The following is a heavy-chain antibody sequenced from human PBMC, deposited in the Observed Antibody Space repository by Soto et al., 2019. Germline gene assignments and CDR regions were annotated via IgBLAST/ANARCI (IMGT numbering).Heavy chain of an antibody. D-gene: IGHD1-7*01. Sequence: GGSLRISCAASGFTFSSYSMTWVRQAPGKGLEWVAHITSSGGTTYYGDSVKGRFTISRDTSTNTLYLQMNSLRAEDTALYYCAKCMQAYWNYDAHHIWGQGTMVTVSS. CDR2: ITSSGGTT. CDR3: AKCMQAYWNYDAHHI. V-gene: IGHV3-23*02. J-gene: IGHJ3*02. CDR1: GFTFSSYS.